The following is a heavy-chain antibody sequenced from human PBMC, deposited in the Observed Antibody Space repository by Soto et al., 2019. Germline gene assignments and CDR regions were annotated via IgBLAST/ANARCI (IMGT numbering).Heavy chain of an antibody. V-gene: IGHV4-59*01. CDR1: GGSISSYY. D-gene: IGHD3-3*01. CDR3: ARGGYDFWSGYYNWFDP. J-gene: IGHJ5*02. Sequence: PSETLSLTCTVSGGSISSYYWSWIRQPPGKGLERIGYIYYSGSTNYNPSLKSRVTISVDTSKIQFSLKLSSVTAADTAVYYCARGGYDFWSGYYNWFDPWGQGTLVTVSS. CDR2: IYYSGST.